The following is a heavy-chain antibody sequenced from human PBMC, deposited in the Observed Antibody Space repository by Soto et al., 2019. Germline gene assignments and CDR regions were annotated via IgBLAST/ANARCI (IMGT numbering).Heavy chain of an antibody. J-gene: IGHJ4*02. CDR1: GFTFSSYA. CDR2: ISGSGGST. D-gene: IGHD6-6*01. V-gene: IGHV3-23*01. CDR3: AKDHYSSLSIFDY. Sequence: AGGSLRLSCAASGFTFSSYAMSWFRQAPGKGLEWVSAISGSGGSTYYADSVKGRFTISRDNSKNTLYLQMNSLRAEDTAVYYCAKDHYSSLSIFDYWGQGTLVTVSS.